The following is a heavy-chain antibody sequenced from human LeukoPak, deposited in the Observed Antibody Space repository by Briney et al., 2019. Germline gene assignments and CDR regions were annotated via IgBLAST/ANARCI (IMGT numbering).Heavy chain of an antibody. D-gene: IGHD5-24*01. V-gene: IGHV4-4*07. CDR1: GGSISSYY. CDR3: ARERWEVEYFDY. J-gene: IGHJ4*02. CDR2: IYTSGST. Sequence: SETLSLTCTVSGGSISSYYWSWIRQPAGKGLEWIGRIYTSGSTNYNPSLKSQVTMSVDTSKNQFSLKLSSVTAADTAVYYCARERWEVEYFDYWGQGTLVTVSS.